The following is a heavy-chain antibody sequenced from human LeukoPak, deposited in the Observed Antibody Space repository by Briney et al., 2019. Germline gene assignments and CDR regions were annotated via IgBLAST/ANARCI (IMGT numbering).Heavy chain of an antibody. V-gene: IGHV3-23*01. CDR2: ITGSGGST. CDR1: GFTFSSYA. J-gene: IGHJ4*02. Sequence: EGSLRLSCAASGFTFSSYAMNWVRQAPGKGLEWVSSITGSGGSTYYADSVKGRFTISRDSSKNTLYLQMNSLRAEDTAVYYCAKGLLVDPGWGQGTLVTVSS. D-gene: IGHD2-8*01. CDR3: AKGLLVDPG.